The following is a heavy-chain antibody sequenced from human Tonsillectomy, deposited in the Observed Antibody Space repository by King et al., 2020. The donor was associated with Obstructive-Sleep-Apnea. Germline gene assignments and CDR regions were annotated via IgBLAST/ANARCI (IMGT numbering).Heavy chain of an antibody. J-gene: IGHJ4*02. CDR2: IYPGDSDT. CDR1: GYSFTSYW. Sequence: VQLVESGAEVKKPGESLKISCKGSGYSFTSYWIGWVRQMPGKGLEWMGIIYPGDSDTRYSPPFQGQVTISADKSISTAYLQWSSLKASDTAMYYCARPMAGYCSSSTRGYAPDYFDYWGQGTPVTVSS. V-gene: IGHV5-51*01. D-gene: IGHD2-2*01. CDR3: ARPMAGYCSSSTRGYAPDYFDY.